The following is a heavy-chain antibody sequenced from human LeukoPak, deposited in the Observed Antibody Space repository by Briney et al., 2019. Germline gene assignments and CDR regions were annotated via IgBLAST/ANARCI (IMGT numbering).Heavy chain of an antibody. CDR1: GDSVSSNSAA. D-gene: IGHD2-8*01. CDR2: TYYRSRWYK. V-gene: IGHV6-1*01. J-gene: IGHJ2*01. CDR3: ARTKGHLDL. Sequence: SQTLSLTCAISGDSVSSNSAAWNWIRQSPSRGLEWLGRTYYRSRWYKEYAQSVKSRITIDPDTSKNQFSLQLNSVTPEDAAVYYCARTKGHLDLWGRDTLVTVSS.